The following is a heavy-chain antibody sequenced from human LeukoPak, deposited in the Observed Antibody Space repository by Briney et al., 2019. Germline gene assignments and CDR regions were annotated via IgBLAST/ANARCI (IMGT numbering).Heavy chain of an antibody. CDR1: GGSISSYY. D-gene: IGHD1-26*01. V-gene: IGHV4-4*07. CDR3: ARERSGGSYFPNFDY. Sequence: SETLSLTCTVSGGSISSYYWSWIRQPAGKGLEWIGRIYTSGSTNYNPSLKSRVTISVDTSKNQFPLKLSSVTAADTAVYYCARERSGGSYFPNFDYWGQGTLVTVSS. CDR2: IYTSGST. J-gene: IGHJ4*02.